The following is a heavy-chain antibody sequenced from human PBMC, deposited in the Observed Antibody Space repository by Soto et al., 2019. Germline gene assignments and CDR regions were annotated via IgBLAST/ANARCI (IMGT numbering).Heavy chain of an antibody. CDR2: IIPIDATV. Sequence: QVQLVQSGAEVKKPGSSVKVSCKASGGTFSNYALISWVRLAPGQGLEWMGGIIPIDATVNYAQKFQGRITITADEFTTTAYMDLGSLRSEDTAVYYCARDPLGFGYTYGDVWGQGTTVTVSS. V-gene: IGHV1-69*12. CDR1: GGTFSNYA. CDR3: ARDPLGFGYTYGDV. D-gene: IGHD3-10*01. J-gene: IGHJ6*01.